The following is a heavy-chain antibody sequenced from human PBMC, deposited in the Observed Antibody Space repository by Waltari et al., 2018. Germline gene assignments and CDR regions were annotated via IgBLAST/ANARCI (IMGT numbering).Heavy chain of an antibody. V-gene: IGHV4-59*01. D-gene: IGHD2-15*01. CDR1: GGSISSYY. CDR3: ASRYCSGGSCYSHWYFDL. Sequence: QVQLQASGPGLVKPSETLSLTCTVSGGSISSYYWSWIRHPPGRGLEWIGYIYYSGSTNYNPSLKSRVTISVDTSKNQFSLKLSSVTAADTAVYYCASRYCSGGSCYSHWYFDLWGRGTLVTVSS. CDR2: IYYSGST. J-gene: IGHJ2*01.